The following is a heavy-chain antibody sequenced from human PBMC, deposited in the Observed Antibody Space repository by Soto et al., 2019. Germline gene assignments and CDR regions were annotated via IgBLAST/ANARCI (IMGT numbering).Heavy chain of an antibody. CDR3: ARGASWFLGYFDY. Sequence: SETLSLTCTVSGGSISSGGYYWSWIRQHPGKGLEWIGYIYYSGSTYYNPSLKSRVTISVDTSKNQFSLKLSSVTAADTAVYYCARGASWFLGYFDYWGQGTLVTVSS. D-gene: IGHD3-10*01. V-gene: IGHV4-31*03. CDR2: IYYSGST. J-gene: IGHJ4*02. CDR1: GGSISSGGYY.